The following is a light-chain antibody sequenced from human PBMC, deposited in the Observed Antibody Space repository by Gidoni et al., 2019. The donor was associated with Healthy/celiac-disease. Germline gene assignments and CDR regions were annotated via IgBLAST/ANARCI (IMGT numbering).Light chain of an antibody. CDR1: QSVLYSSNNKNY. V-gene: IGKV4-1*01. Sequence: DIVMTQSPDSLAVSLGERATINCKSSQSVLYSSNNKNYLAWYQQKPGQPPKLLIYWASTRESGVPDRFSGSGSGTDFTLTISSLQAEDVAVYYCQQYYRTPPTFGPXTKVDIK. CDR2: WAS. J-gene: IGKJ3*01. CDR3: QQYYRTPPT.